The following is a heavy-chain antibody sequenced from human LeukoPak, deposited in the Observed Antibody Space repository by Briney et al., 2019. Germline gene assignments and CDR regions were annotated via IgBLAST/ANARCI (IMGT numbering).Heavy chain of an antibody. CDR3: AVLAATDSNDY. CDR1: GFTFSRYS. J-gene: IGHJ4*02. CDR2: IKQDGSDQ. D-gene: IGHD6-13*01. V-gene: IGHV3-7*01. Sequence: GGSLRLSCAASGFTFSRYSMNWVRQAPGKGLEWVANIKQDGSDQYYVDSVKGRFTISRENAKNSLYLQMNSLRAEDTAVYYCAVLAATDSNDYWGQGTLVTVSS.